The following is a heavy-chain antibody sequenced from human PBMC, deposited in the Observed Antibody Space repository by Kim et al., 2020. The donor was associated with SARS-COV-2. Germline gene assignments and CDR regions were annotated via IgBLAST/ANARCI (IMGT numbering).Heavy chain of an antibody. CDR1: GFSLSTSGVG. D-gene: IGHD6-13*01. CDR3: AHSGGAAAGTFYYYSGMDV. Sequence: SGPTLVNPTQTLTLTCTFSGFSLSTSGVGVGWIRQPPGKALEWLALIYWDDDKRYSPSLKSRLTITKDTSKNQVVLTMTNMDPVDTATYYCAHSGGAAAGTFYYYSGMDVWGQGTTVTVSS. V-gene: IGHV2-5*02. J-gene: IGHJ6*02. CDR2: IYWDDDK.